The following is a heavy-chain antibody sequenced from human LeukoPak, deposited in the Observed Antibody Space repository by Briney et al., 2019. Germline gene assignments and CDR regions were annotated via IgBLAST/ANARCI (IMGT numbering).Heavy chain of an antibody. V-gene: IGHV4-4*07. CDR1: GGSISSYY. CDR2: TYTSGST. Sequence: SETLSLTCTVSGGSISSYYWSWIRQPAGKGLESIGRTYTSGSTNYNPSLKSRVTTSVDTSKNQFSLKLSSVTAADTAVYYCARGRWFGELLRGFDYWGQGTLVTVSS. D-gene: IGHD3-10*01. CDR3: ARGRWFGELLRGFDY. J-gene: IGHJ4*02.